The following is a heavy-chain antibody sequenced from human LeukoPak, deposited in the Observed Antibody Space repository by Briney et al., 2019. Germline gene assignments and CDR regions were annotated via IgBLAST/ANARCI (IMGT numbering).Heavy chain of an antibody. CDR2: INHSGST. J-gene: IGHJ4*02. D-gene: IGHD3-22*01. CDR3: ARGRLVWYYDSSVYFDY. CDR1: GGSFRGYY. V-gene: IGHV4-34*01. Sequence: PSETLSLTCAVYGGSFRGYYWSWIRQPPGKGLEWIGEINHSGSTNYNPSLKSRVTISVDTSKNQFSLKLSSVAAADTAVYYCARGRLVWYYDSSVYFDYWGQGTLVTVSS.